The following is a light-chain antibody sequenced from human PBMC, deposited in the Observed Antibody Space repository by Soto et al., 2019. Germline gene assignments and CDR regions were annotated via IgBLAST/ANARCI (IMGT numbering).Light chain of an antibody. CDR3: QQSYNAPIT. CDR2: VAS. J-gene: IGKJ5*01. V-gene: IGKV1-39*01. CDR1: HNIINY. Sequence: DIQMTQSPSSLSASVGDRVTITCRASHNIINYLNWYQQKPGKAPQLLIYVASMLESWVPSRFSGSGSGTDFTLTISSLQPEDFATYYCQQSYNAPITFGQGTRLDI.